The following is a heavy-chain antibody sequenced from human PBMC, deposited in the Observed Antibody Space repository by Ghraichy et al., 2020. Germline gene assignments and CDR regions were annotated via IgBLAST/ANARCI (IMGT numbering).Heavy chain of an antibody. CDR3: AREEGAAVYFDS. Sequence: ASVKVSCKASGYTFTNYAMHWVRQAPGQGLEWMGWINTGNGNTKYSQKFQGRVTFTRDTSARTAYMELSSLRSEDTGVYYCAREEGAAVYFDSWGLGNLVTVSS. J-gene: IGHJ4*02. D-gene: IGHD2-15*01. CDR1: GYTFTNYA. CDR2: INTGNGNT. V-gene: IGHV1-3*04.